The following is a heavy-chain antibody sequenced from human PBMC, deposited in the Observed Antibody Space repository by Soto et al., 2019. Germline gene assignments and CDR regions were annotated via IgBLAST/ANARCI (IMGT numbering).Heavy chain of an antibody. V-gene: IGHV4-4*02. CDR3: ARLDWAIVVVPAAMRYYGMDV. Sequence: SETLSLTCAVSGGSISSSNWWSWVRQPPGKGLEWIGEIYHSGSTNYNPSLKSRVTISVDKSKNQFSLKLSSVTAADTAVYYCARLDWAIVVVPAAMRYYGMDVWGQGTTVTVSS. J-gene: IGHJ6*02. CDR1: GGSISSSNW. CDR2: IYHSGST. D-gene: IGHD2-2*01.